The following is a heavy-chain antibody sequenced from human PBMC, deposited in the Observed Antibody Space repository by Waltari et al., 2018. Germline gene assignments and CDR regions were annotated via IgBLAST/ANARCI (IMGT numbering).Heavy chain of an antibody. CDR3: ASQDAAAVAYWFDP. V-gene: IGHV4-39*01. J-gene: IGHJ5*02. CDR1: GGSINTNTYF. Sequence: QLQLQESGPRLVKPSETLSLTCTVSGGSINTNTYFWAWIRQPPGKGLAWIGSVFYSGSTDYNESLNSRVTISVDTSKNQFSLNLSSVTAADTAVYYCASQDAAAVAYWFDPWGQGTPVTVSS. D-gene: IGHD2-15*01. CDR2: VFYSGST.